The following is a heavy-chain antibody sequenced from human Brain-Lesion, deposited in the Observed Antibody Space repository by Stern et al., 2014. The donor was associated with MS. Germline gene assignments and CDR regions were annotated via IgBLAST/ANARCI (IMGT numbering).Heavy chain of an antibody. Sequence: QVQLVQSGAEVKKPGASVKVSCKASGYTFTGYYMHWVRKAPGKGLEWMGCINPKSGGTNYAQKLQGWVTMTRDTSINTAYMELSRLRSDDTAVYYCATYYYDSTGYNDFWGQGTLVTVSS. CDR1: GYTFTGYY. CDR2: INPKSGGT. J-gene: IGHJ4*02. D-gene: IGHD3-22*01. V-gene: IGHV1-2*04. CDR3: ATYYYDSTGYNDF.